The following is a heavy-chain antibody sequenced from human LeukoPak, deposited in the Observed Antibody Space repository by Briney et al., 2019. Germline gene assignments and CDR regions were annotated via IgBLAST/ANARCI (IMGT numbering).Heavy chain of an antibody. CDR2: ISAYNGNT. CDR1: GYTFTSYG. J-gene: IGHJ4*02. V-gene: IGHV1-18*01. D-gene: IGHD1-26*01. CDR3: ARDGILNVFDY. Sequence: ASVKVSCKASGYTFTSYGISWVRQAPGQGLEWMGWISAYNGNTNYAQKFQGRVTITADESTSTAYMELSSLRSEDTAVYYCARDGILNVFDYWGQGTLVTVSS.